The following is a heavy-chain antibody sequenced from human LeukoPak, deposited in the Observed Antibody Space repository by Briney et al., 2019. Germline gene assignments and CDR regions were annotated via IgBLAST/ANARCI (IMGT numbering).Heavy chain of an antibody. Sequence: SETLSLTCTVSGGSISSYYWSWIRQPPGKGLEWIGYIYYSGSTNYNPSLKSRVTISVDTSKNQFSLKLSSVTAADTAVYYCARGWNSGAWGIYYYYYMDVWGKGTTVTVSS. CDR2: IYYSGST. D-gene: IGHD2/OR15-2a*01. CDR1: GGSISSYY. J-gene: IGHJ6*03. CDR3: ARGWNSGAWGIYYYYYMDV. V-gene: IGHV4-59*01.